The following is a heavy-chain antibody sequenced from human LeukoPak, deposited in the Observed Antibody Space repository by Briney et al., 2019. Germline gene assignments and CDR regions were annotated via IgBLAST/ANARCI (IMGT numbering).Heavy chain of an antibody. Sequence: GGSLRLSCAASGFTFSDYGLRWVRQAPGKGLGWVAVISYDGSHKFYADSVKGRFTISRDNFKNTLYLEMNSLRPEDTAMFYCAKDLDGSGIYDFWGQGTLVTVSS. J-gene: IGHJ4*02. V-gene: IGHV3-30*18. CDR3: AKDLDGSGIYDF. CDR2: ISYDGSHK. CDR1: GFTFSDYG. D-gene: IGHD3-10*01.